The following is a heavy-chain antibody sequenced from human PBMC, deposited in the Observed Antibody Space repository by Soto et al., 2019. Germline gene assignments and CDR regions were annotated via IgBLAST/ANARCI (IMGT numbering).Heavy chain of an antibody. D-gene: IGHD3-10*01. V-gene: IGHV3-23*01. Sequence: LRXSCTASGFTFSDYAITWVRQAPGKGLEWVSTISGGSSVTYYGDSVKGRFTISRDNAKKTLFLQLNRLSAEDTATYYCAKVLSKNYYYPFDFRGQDTQVTV. CDR1: GFTFSDYA. CDR3: AKVLSKNYYYPFDF. J-gene: IGHJ1*01. CDR2: ISGGSSVT.